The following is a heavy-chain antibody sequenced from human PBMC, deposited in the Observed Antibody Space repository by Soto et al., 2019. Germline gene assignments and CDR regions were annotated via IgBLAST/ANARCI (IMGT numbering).Heavy chain of an antibody. CDR2: INHSGST. CDR3: AREDSFTMVRGVTL. Sequence: SETLSLTCAVYGGSFSGYYWSWIRQPPGKGLEWIGEINHSGSTNYNPSLKSRFTISRDNAKNSLYLQMNSLRAEDTAVYYCAREDSFTMVRGVTLWGQGTLVTVSS. CDR1: GGSFSGYY. D-gene: IGHD3-10*01. V-gene: IGHV4-34*10. J-gene: IGHJ4*02.